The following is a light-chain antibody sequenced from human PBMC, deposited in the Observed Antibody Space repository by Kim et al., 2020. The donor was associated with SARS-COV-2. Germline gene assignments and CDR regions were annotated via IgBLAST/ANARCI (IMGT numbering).Light chain of an antibody. J-gene: IGLJ2*01. CDR2: GRN. CDR1: SLRRYY. Sequence: SSELTQDPTVSVALGQTVKITCQGDSLRRYYASWYQQKPGQAPVLVIYGRNNRPSGIPDRLSGSTSGNTASLIITGAQAEDEADYYCNSRDSSENVLFGGGTQLTVL. V-gene: IGLV3-19*01. CDR3: NSRDSSENVL.